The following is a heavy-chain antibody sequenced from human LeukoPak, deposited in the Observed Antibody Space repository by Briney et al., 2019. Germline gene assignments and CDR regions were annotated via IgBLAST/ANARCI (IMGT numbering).Heavy chain of an antibody. J-gene: IGHJ5*02. CDR2: INHSGST. V-gene: IGHV4-34*01. CDR3: ARGPYSSSWYQPNWFDP. D-gene: IGHD6-13*01. Sequence: PSETLSLTCAVYGGSFSGYYWSWIRQPPGKGLEWIGEINHSGSTNYNPSLKSRVTISVDTSKNQFSLKLSSVTAVDTAVYYCARGPYSSSWYQPNWFDPWGQGTLVTVSS. CDR1: GGSFSGYY.